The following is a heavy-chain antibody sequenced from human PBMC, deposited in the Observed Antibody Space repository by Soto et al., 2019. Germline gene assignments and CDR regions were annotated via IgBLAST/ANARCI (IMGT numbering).Heavy chain of an antibody. Sequence: PGDSLKISCTGFGYTFTTFWISWVRQMPGKGLEWMGRIDPRDSYVTYSPSFEGHVTISVDKSISTAYLQWGSLKASDTAMYYCARIYCTTTCDRWFDPWGQGTLVTVSA. V-gene: IGHV5-10-1*01. D-gene: IGHD2-2*01. CDR1: GYTFTTFW. J-gene: IGHJ5*02. CDR2: IDPRDSYV. CDR3: ARIYCTTTCDRWFDP.